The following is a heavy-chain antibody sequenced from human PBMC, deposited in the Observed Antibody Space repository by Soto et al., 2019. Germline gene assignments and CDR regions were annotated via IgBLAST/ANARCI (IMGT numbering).Heavy chain of an antibody. V-gene: IGHV2-5*02. CDR3: AHSRCGGDCLQSYSSHYYYGMDV. J-gene: IGHJ6*02. CDR1: GFSLSTGGVG. Sequence: GSGPTLVNPTQTLTLTCTISGFSLSTGGVGVGWIRQPPGKALEWLALIYWDDDKRYSPSLRSRLTITKDTSKNQVVLTMTNIDPVDTATYYCAHSRCGGDCLQSYSSHYYYGMDVWGQGTTVTVSS. CDR2: IYWDDDK. D-gene: IGHD2-21*02.